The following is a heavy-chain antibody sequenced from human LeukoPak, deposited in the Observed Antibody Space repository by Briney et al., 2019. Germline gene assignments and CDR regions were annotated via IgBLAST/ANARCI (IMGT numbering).Heavy chain of an antibody. CDR3: AKDRDSSSWFDY. D-gene: IGHD6-13*01. CDR1: GFTFSSYA. J-gene: IGHJ4*02. Sequence: GGSLRLSCAASGFTFSSYAMSWVRQAPGRGLEWVSAISGSGGSTYYADSVKGRFTISRDNSKNTLYLQMNSLRAEDTAVYYCAKDRDSSSWFDYWGQGTLVTVSS. CDR2: ISGSGGST. V-gene: IGHV3-23*01.